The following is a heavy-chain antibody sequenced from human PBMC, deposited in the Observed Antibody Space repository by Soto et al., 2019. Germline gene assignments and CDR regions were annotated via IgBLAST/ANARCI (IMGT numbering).Heavy chain of an antibody. CDR1: GYTFTDYS. CDR3: ARDSGYDTTGYSPFDN. Sequence: ASVKVSCKTSGYTFTDYSIHWVRQAPGQGLEWMGWINPNNGGTSYAQKFQGRVTMTGGTSISTAYMELNSLRSDDTAVHYCARDSGYDTTGYSPFDNWGQGTQVTVSS. V-gene: IGHV1-2*02. D-gene: IGHD3-22*01. CDR2: INPNNGGT. J-gene: IGHJ4*02.